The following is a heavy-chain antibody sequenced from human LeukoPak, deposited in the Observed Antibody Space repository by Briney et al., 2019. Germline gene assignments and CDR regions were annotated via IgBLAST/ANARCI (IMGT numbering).Heavy chain of an antibody. CDR3: AKTTTGYSSGRYPAWPIDY. V-gene: IGHV3-23*01. CDR2: IFGSGGSA. CDR1: GFTFGSYA. Sequence: GGSLRLSCAASGFTFGSYAMYWVRQAPGKGLEWVSGIFGSGGSAHYADSVKGRFTISRDNSKNTVYLQMDSLRAEDTATYYCAKTTTGYSSGRYPAWPIDYWGRGTLVTVSS. D-gene: IGHD2-15*01. J-gene: IGHJ4*02.